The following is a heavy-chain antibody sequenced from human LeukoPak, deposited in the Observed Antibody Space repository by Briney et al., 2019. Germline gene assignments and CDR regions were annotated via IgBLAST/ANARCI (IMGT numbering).Heavy chain of an antibody. J-gene: IGHJ6*02. CDR1: GFTFSSYG. Sequence: GGSLRLSCAASGFTFSSYGMHWVRQAPGKGLEWVAVISYDGSNKYYADSVKGRFTISRDNSRNTLYLQMNSLRAEDTAVYYCAKEVGSSANPDYYYGMDVWGQGTTVTVSS. V-gene: IGHV3-30*18. CDR3: AKEVGSSANPDYYYGMDV. CDR2: ISYDGSNK. D-gene: IGHD6-6*01.